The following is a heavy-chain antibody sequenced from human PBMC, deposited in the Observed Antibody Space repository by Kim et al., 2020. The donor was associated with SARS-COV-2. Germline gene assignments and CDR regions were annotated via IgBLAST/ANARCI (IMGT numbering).Heavy chain of an antibody. J-gene: IGHJ4*02. CDR2: INPTGGGT. CDR3: ARVGVAAISHFDY. Sequence: ASVKVSCKASGYTFTSYYMHWVRQAPRQGLEWMGIINPTGGGTRFAQKFQGRVTMTRDTSTTTVYMELSSLRSEDTAVYYCARVGVAAISHFDYWGQGTLVTVSS. D-gene: IGHD6-19*01. CDR1: GYTFTSYY. V-gene: IGHV1-46*01.